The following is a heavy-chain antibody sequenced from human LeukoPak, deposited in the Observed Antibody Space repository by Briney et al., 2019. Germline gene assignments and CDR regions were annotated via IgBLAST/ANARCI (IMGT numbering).Heavy chain of an antibody. CDR3: ARGADFWSGYSDLYYFDY. CDR2: IYTSGST. D-gene: IGHD3-3*01. CDR1: GGSISSGSYY. V-gene: IGHV4-61*02. Sequence: SETLSLTCTVPGGSISSGSYYWSWIRQPAGKGLEWIGRIYTSGSTNYNPSLKSRVTISVDTSKNQFSLKLSSVTAADTAVYYCARGADFWSGYSDLYYFDYWGQGTLVTVSS. J-gene: IGHJ4*02.